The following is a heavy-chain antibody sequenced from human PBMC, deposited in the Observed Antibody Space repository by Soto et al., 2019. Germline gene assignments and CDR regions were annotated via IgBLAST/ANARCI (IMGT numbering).Heavy chain of an antibody. CDR2: IIPIFGTA. D-gene: IGHD3-22*01. CDR1: EDTFRNYA. Sequence: QVEMVPSGAEVKKPGSSVQVSCQASEDTFRNYAISWVRQAPGHGLEWMGGIIPIFGTANYAQKFQGRVTITADTSANTVYLELSSLRSEDKDVYYCESTTYDSSADYYWYLGLWGGGTLVTVSA. CDR3: ESTTYDSSADYYWYLGL. J-gene: IGHJ2*01. V-gene: IGHV1-69*06.